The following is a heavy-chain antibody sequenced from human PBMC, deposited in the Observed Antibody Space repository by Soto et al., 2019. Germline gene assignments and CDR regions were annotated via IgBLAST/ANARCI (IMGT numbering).Heavy chain of an antibody. D-gene: IGHD6-19*01. V-gene: IGHV1-2*04. CDR1: GYTFTGYY. CDR3: ARALENGWYGYCFAP. CDR2: INPSSGGA. Sequence: AAVKVSCKAAGYTFTGYYMHWVRQAPGQGLEWIGWINPSSGGANYAXXFEGWVTXXGDTSISTADXELSRXRADDTAVYXGARALENGWYGYCFAPWRQGTLVTXSS. J-gene: IGHJ5*02.